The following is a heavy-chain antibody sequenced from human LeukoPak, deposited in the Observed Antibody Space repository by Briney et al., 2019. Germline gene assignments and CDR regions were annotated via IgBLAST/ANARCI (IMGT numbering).Heavy chain of an antibody. CDR2: IYPDDSDT. Sequence: GESLKISCKGSGYRFNAYWIAWVRQMPGKGLEWMGIIYPDDSDTRYSPSLQGQVTISADKSISTAYLHWSSLKASDTAMYYCARHVGESSGWPFDYWGQGTLVTVSS. CDR3: ARHVGESSGWPFDY. D-gene: IGHD3-22*01. CDR1: GYRFNAYW. V-gene: IGHV5-51*01. J-gene: IGHJ4*02.